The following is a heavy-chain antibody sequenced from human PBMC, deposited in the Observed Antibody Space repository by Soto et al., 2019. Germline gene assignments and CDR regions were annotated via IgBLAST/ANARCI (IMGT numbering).Heavy chain of an antibody. D-gene: IGHD5-18*01. J-gene: IGHJ4*02. Sequence: QVQLQESGPGLVKPSETLSLTCTVSGGSISSYYWSWIRQSPGKGLEWIGYTYYSGSTKYNPFLKSRVTISVDTSKNQFSLKLSSVTAADTAVYYCARGRGDTAMAWYYWGQGTLVTVSS. CDR3: ARGRGDTAMAWYY. V-gene: IGHV4-59*01. CDR2: TYYSGST. CDR1: GGSISSYY.